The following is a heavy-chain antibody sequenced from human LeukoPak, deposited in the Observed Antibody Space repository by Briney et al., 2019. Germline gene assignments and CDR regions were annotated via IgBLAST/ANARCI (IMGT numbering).Heavy chain of an antibody. Sequence: SETLSLTCAVYGGSFSGYYWSWIRQPPGKGLEWIGEINHSGSTNYNPSLKSRVTISVDTSKDQFSLKLSSVTAADTAVYYCARGLRITMVRGVSFPDYWGQGTLVTVSS. J-gene: IGHJ4*02. CDR2: INHSGST. D-gene: IGHD3-10*01. V-gene: IGHV4-34*01. CDR1: GGSFSGYY. CDR3: ARGLRITMVRGVSFPDY.